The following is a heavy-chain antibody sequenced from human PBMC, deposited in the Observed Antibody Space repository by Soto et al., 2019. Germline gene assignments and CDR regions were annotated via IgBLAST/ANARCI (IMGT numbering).Heavy chain of an antibody. J-gene: IGHJ4*02. CDR1: GFSFSSYS. Sequence: GGSLRLSCAASGFSFSSYSMNWVRQAPGKGLEWVSYISSSSSYMDSIESVKGRFTISRDNAKNSLYLQMNSLRAEDTAIYYCARESCSGASCYCLGFWGQGTLVTVSS. CDR2: ISSSSSYM. CDR3: ARESCSGASCYCLGF. D-gene: IGHD2-15*01. V-gene: IGHV3-21*01.